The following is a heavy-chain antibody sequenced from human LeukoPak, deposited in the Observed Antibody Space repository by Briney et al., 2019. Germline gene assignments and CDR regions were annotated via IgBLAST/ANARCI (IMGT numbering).Heavy chain of an antibody. D-gene: IGHD5-18*01. V-gene: IGHV3-33*08. CDR3: ARELTAMARTDAFDI. CDR1: GFTFSSYS. J-gene: IGHJ3*02. Sequence: GGSLRLSCAASGFTFSSYSMHWVRQAPGKGLEWVAVIWYDGSNKYYADSVKGRFTISRDNSKNTLYLQMNSLGAEDTAVYYCARELTAMARTDAFDIWGQGTMVTVSS. CDR2: IWYDGSNK.